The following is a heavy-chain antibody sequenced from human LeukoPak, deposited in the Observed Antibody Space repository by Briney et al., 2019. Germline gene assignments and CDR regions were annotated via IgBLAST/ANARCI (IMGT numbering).Heavy chain of an antibody. CDR2: ISSSGSTT. CDR1: GVSFGDYY. Sequence: GSLRLSCAASGVSFGDYYMSWIRQAPGKGLEWVSYISSSGSTTYYADSVKGRFTISRDNAKNSLYLQMNSLRAEDTAVYFCARRHDYGDSWGQGTLVTVSS. CDR3: ARRHDYGDS. V-gene: IGHV3-11*01. J-gene: IGHJ4*02.